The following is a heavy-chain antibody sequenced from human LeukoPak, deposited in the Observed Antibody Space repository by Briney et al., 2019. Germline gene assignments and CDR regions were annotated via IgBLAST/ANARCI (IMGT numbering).Heavy chain of an antibody. V-gene: IGHV3-7*01. CDR3: TVDYGSGSYYNY. CDR2: IKQDGSEK. CDR1: GFTFSSYW. D-gene: IGHD3-10*01. Sequence: GGSLRLSCAASGFTFSSYWMSWVRQAPGKGLEWVANIKQDGSEKYYVDSVKGRFTISRDNAKNSLYLQMNSLRAEDTAVYYCTVDYGSGSYYNYWGQGTLVTVSS. J-gene: IGHJ4*02.